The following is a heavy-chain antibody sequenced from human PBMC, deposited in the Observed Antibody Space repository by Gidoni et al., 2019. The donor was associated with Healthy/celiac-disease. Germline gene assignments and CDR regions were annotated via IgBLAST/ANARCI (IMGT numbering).Heavy chain of an antibody. Sequence: QVQLQQWGAGLLKPSETLSLTCAVYGGSFSGYYWSWIRQPPGKGLEWIGEINHSGSTNYNPSLKSRVTISVDTSKNQFSLKLSSVTAADTAVYYCASGYCSSTSCPSDYWGQGTLVTVSS. CDR3: ASGYCSSTSCPSDY. CDR2: INHSGST. D-gene: IGHD2-2*01. J-gene: IGHJ4*02. CDR1: GGSFSGYY. V-gene: IGHV4-34*01.